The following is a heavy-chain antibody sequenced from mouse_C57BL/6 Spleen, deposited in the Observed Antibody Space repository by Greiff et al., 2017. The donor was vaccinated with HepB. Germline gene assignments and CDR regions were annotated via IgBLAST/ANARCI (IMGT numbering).Heavy chain of an antibody. CDR1: GYTFTDYE. V-gene: IGHV1-15*01. Sequence: VQRVESGAELVRPGASVTLSCKASGYTFTDYEMHWVKQTPVHGLEWIGAIDPETGGTAYNQKFKGKAILTADKSSSTAYMELRSLTSEDSAVYYCTRWNYGSSDYYAMDYWGQGTSVTVSS. J-gene: IGHJ4*01. CDR3: TRWNYGSSDYYAMDY. D-gene: IGHD1-1*01. CDR2: IDPETGGT.